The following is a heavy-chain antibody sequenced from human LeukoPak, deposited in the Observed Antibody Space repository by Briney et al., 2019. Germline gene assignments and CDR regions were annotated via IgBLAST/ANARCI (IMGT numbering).Heavy chain of an antibody. CDR3: ASGFDWKTFDP. CDR1: GFTFSSYW. D-gene: IGHD3-10*01. V-gene: IGHV3-74*01. CDR2: INSDGSST. J-gene: IGHJ5*02. Sequence: PGGSLRLSCAASGFTFSSYWMHWVRQAPGKGLVWVSRINSDGSSTSYADSVKGRFTISRDNSKNTLYLQMNSLRAEDTAVYYCASGFDWKTFDPWGQGTLVTVSS.